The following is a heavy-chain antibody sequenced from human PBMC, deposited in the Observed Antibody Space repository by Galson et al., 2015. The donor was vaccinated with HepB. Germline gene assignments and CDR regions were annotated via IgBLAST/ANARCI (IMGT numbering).Heavy chain of an antibody. CDR2: MNPNSGNT. Sequence: SVKVSCKASGYTFTSYDINWVRQATGQGLEWMGWMNPNSGNTGYAQKFQGRVTMTRNTSISTAYMELSSLRSEDTAVYYCARGTGHCSSTSCYLAYFDYWGQGTLVTVSS. CDR3: ARGTGHCSSTSCYLAYFDY. J-gene: IGHJ4*02. D-gene: IGHD2-2*01. CDR1: GYTFTSYD. V-gene: IGHV1-8*01.